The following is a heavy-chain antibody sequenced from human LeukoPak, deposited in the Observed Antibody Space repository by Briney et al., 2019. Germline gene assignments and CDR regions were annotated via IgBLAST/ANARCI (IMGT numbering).Heavy chain of an antibody. CDR2: ISSSSSYI. J-gene: IGHJ3*02. V-gene: IGHV3-21*01. Sequence: PGGSLRLSCAASGFTFSSYSMNWVSQAPGKGLEWVSSISSSSSYIYYADSVKGRFTISRDNAKNSLYLQMNSLRAEDTAVYYCARSSPHCSSTSCYNDAFDIWGQGTMVTVSS. CDR3: ARSSPHCSSTSCYNDAFDI. CDR1: GFTFSSYS. D-gene: IGHD2-2*02.